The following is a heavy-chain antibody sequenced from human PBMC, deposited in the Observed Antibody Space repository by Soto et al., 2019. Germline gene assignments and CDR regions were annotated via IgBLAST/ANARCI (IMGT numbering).Heavy chain of an antibody. V-gene: IGHV2-5*01. D-gene: IGHD5-18*01. CDR3: AHTGYSYGTGWFDP. CDR1: GFSLSTSGVG. Sequence: QITLKESGPTLVKPTQTLTLTCTFSGFSLSTSGVGVAWIRQPPGKALEWLALIYWNDDKRYSPSLKSRLTITKDTSKNQVVLTMTNMDPVDTATYYCAHTGYSYGTGWFDPWGQGTLVTVSS. J-gene: IGHJ5*02. CDR2: IYWNDDK.